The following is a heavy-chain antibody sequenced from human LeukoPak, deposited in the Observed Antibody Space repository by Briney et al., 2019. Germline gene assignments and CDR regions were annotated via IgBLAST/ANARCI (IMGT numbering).Heavy chain of an antibody. CDR2: IKQDGSEK. CDR1: GFTFSSYW. J-gene: IGHJ6*02. CDR3: ARDGLPDTVIMLYYYYGMDV. Sequence: GGSLRLSCAASGFTFSSYWMGWVRQAPGKGLEWVANIKQDGSEKYYVDSVKGRFTISRDNAKNSLYLQMNSLRAEDTAVYYCARDGLPDTVIMLYYYYGMDVWGQGTTVTVSS. D-gene: IGHD4-11*01. V-gene: IGHV3-7*01.